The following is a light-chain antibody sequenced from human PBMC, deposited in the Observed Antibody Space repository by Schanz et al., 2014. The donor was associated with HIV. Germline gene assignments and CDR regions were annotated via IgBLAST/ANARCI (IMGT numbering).Light chain of an antibody. V-gene: IGLV2-14*02. CDR2: EVN. CDR3: QSYDSGLSGIL. J-gene: IGLJ2*01. Sequence: QSALTQPASVSGSPGQSITISCTGTSSDVGKYNLVSWYQQHPGRAPKVMIYEVNKRPSGASHRFSGSKSGNTASLTVSGLQAEDEADYYCQSYDSGLSGILFGGGTKLTVL. CDR1: SSDVGKYNL.